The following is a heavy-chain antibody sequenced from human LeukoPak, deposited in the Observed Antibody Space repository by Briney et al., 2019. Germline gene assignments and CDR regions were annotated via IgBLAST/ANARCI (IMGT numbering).Heavy chain of an antibody. V-gene: IGHV3-30*02. D-gene: IGHD6-13*01. Sequence: GGSLRLSCAASGFTFSSYGMHWVLQAPGKGLEWVTFIRYDGSNKYYADSVKGRFTISRDNSKNTLYLQMNSLRAEDTAVYYCAKPTAAAGGYYGMDVWGQGTTVTVSS. CDR1: GFTFSSYG. J-gene: IGHJ6*02. CDR3: AKPTAAAGGYYGMDV. CDR2: IRYDGSNK.